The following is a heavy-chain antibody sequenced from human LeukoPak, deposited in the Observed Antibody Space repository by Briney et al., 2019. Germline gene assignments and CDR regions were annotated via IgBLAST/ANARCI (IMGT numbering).Heavy chain of an antibody. CDR3: AREARRGYSYGYSDY. CDR2: INPSGGST. V-gene: IGHV1-46*01. CDR1: GYTFTNYY. Sequence: ASVKVSCKASGYTFTNYYMHWVRQAPGQGLEWMGLINPSGGSTSYAQKFQGRVTMTRDMSTSTVYMELSSLRSEDTAVYYCAREARRGYSYGYSDYWGQGTLVTVSS. D-gene: IGHD5-18*01. J-gene: IGHJ4*02.